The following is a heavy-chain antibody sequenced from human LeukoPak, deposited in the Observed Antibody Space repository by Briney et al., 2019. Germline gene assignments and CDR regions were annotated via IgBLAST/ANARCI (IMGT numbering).Heavy chain of an antibody. D-gene: IGHD3-16*02. V-gene: IGHV4-59*01. CDR3: ARGTPYDYVWGSYRYTFDY. Sequence: SETLSLTCTVSGGSISSYYWSWIRQPPGKGLEWIGYIYYSGSTNYNPSLKSRVTISVDTSKNQFSLKLSSVTAADTAVYYCARGTPYDYVWGSYRYTFDYWGQGTLVTVSS. CDR1: GGSISSYY. CDR2: IYYSGST. J-gene: IGHJ4*02.